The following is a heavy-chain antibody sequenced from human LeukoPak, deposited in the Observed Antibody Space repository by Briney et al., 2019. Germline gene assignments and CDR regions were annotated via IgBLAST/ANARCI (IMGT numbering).Heavy chain of an antibody. CDR3: ATYRQVLLPFES. CDR2: IFPSGGEI. Sequence: GGSLRLSCAASGFTFSTFAMIWVRQPPGKGLEWVSSIFPSGGEIHYADSVRGRFTISRDNSKSTLSLQMNSLRVEDAAIYYCATYRQVLLPFESWGQGTLVTVSS. J-gene: IGHJ4*02. CDR1: GFTFSTFA. D-gene: IGHD2-8*02. V-gene: IGHV3-23*01.